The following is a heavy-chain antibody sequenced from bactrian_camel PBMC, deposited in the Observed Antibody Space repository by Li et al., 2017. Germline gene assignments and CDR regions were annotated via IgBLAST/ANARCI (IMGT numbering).Heavy chain of an antibody. J-gene: IGHJ6*01. CDR2: IDSDGKP. CDR1: GFPYGTYC. CDR3: AADPTMYAACTTDWRGLRFGY. D-gene: IGHD1*01. V-gene: IGHV3S55*01. Sequence: LVESGGGSVQAGGSLRLSCAAFGFPYGTYCMAWFRQAPGKEREGVAAIDSDGKPTYADSVKGRFTISKDNAKNTLYLQMNTLKPEDTARYYCAADPTMYAACTTDWRGLRFGYWGQGTQVTVS.